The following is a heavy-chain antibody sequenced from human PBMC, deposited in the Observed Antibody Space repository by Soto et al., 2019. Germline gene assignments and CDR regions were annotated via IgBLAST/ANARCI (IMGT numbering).Heavy chain of an antibody. Sequence: SETLSLTCTVSGGSIGSYYWSWIRQPPGKGLEWIGYIYYSGSTNYNPSLKSRVTISVDTSKNQFSLKLSSVTAADTAVYYCARGYYDILTGYSQEIRAFDAFDIWGQGTMVTVSS. D-gene: IGHD3-9*01. CDR1: GGSIGSYY. CDR3: ARGYYDILTGYSQEIRAFDAFDI. J-gene: IGHJ3*02. CDR2: IYYSGST. V-gene: IGHV4-59*01.